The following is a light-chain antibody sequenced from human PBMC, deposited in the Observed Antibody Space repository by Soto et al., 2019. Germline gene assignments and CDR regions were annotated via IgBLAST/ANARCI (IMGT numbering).Light chain of an antibody. CDR1: QSILYSSNNKNH. CDR2: WAS. J-gene: IGKJ1*01. V-gene: IGKV4-1*01. CDR3: QQYYTSPWT. Sequence: DIVMTQSPDSLAVSLGERATINCKSSQSILYSSNNKNHLTWYQQKAGQPPKLIIYWASTRESGVPDRFSGSGSGTDFTLTISSLQAEDVAVYYCQQYYTSPWTFGQGTKVDIK.